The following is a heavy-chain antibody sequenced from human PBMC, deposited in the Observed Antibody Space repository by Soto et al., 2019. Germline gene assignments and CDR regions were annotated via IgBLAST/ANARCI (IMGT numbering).Heavy chain of an antibody. V-gene: IGHV3-74*01. D-gene: IGHD3-10*01. Sequence: EVQLVESGGGLVQPGGSLRLSCAASGFTFSSYWMHWVRQAPGKGLVWVSRITSDGSDTTYADSVKGRFTISRDNAKNTLLLQLNSLRAEDTAVYYCARDKGPFYGPGSFAYWGQGTLVTVSS. CDR2: ITSDGSDT. J-gene: IGHJ4*02. CDR3: ARDKGPFYGPGSFAY. CDR1: GFTFSSYW.